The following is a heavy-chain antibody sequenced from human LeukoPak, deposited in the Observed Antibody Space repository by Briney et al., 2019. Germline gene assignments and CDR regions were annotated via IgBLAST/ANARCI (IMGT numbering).Heavy chain of an antibody. CDR3: ARSSGWYHRGPDYYYYYMDV. CDR2: ISGSGGST. D-gene: IGHD6-19*01. J-gene: IGHJ6*03. CDR1: GFTFSSYG. V-gene: IGHV3-23*01. Sequence: GGTLRLSCAASGFTFSSYGMSWVRQAPGKGLEWVSAISGSGGSTYYADSVKGRFTISRDNAKNSLYLQMNSLRAEDTAVYYCARSSGWYHRGPDYYYYYMDVWGKGTTVTVS.